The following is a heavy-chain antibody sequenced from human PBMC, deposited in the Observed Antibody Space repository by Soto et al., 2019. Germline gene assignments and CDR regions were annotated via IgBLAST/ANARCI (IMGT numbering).Heavy chain of an antibody. J-gene: IGHJ4*02. Sequence: PGESLKISCAASGFTFSSYAMHWVRQAPGKGLEWVAVISYDGSNKYYADSVKGRFTISRDNSKNTLYLQMNSLRAEDTAVYYCARDSQGYYYDSSGYYYPPFDYWGQGTLVTVSS. CDR2: ISYDGSNK. V-gene: IGHV3-30-3*01. D-gene: IGHD3-22*01. CDR1: GFTFSSYA. CDR3: ARDSQGYYYDSSGYYYPPFDY.